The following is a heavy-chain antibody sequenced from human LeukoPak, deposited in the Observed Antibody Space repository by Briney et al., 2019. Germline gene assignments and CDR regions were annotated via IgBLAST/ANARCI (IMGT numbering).Heavy chain of an antibody. CDR2: IYTSGST. CDR1: GGSISSYY. J-gene: IGHJ6*03. CDR3: ARDQEYSSSSPYYYYYYMDV. D-gene: IGHD6-6*01. Sequence: SGTLSLTCTVSGGSISSYYWSWIRQPAGKGLEWIGRIYTSGSTNYNPSLKSRVTMSVDTSKNQFSLKLSSVTAADTAVYYCARDQEYSSSSPYYYYYYMDVWGKGTTVTVSS. V-gene: IGHV4-4*07.